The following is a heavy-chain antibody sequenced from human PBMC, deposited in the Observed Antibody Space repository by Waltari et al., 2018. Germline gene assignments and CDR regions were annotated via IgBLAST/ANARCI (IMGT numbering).Heavy chain of an antibody. CDR3: ARQSSSSRNWFDP. CDR2: IYPGDSDT. D-gene: IGHD6-13*01. J-gene: IGHJ5*02. V-gene: IGHV5-51*01. Sequence: EVQLVQSGAEVKKRGESLKISCKGSGYSFTSYWIGCVRQMPGKGLEWMGIIYPGDSDTRYSPSFQGQVTISADKCISTAYLQWSSLKASDTAMYYCARQSSSSRNWFDPWGQGTLVTVSS. CDR1: GYSFTSYW.